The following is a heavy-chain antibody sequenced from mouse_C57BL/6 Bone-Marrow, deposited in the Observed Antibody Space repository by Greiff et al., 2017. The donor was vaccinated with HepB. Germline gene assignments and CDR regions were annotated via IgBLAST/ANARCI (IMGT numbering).Heavy chain of an antibody. V-gene: IGHV14-4*01. CDR3: TTKGFDY. CDR2: IDPANGDT. J-gene: IGHJ2*01. Sequence: VQLQQSGAELVRPGASVKLSCTASGFNIKDDYMHWVKQRPEQGLEWIGWIDPANGDTEYASKFQGKATITADTSSNTAYLQLSSLTSEDTAVYYCTTKGFDYWGQGTTLTVSS. CDR1: GFNIKDDY.